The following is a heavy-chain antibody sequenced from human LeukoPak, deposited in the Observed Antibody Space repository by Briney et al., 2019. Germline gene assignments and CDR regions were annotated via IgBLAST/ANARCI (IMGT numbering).Heavy chain of an antibody. CDR2: ISSSSSYI. D-gene: IGHD2-15*01. CDR3: AREYCSGGSCYSYYYYGIDV. J-gene: IGHJ6*04. CDR1: GFTFSSYS. V-gene: IGHV3-21*01. Sequence: GGSLRLSCAASGFTFSSYSMNWVRQAPGKGLEWVSSISSSSSYIYYADSVKGRFTISRDNAKNSLYLQMNSLRAEDTAVYYCAREYCSGGSCYSYYYYGIDVWGKGTTVTVSS.